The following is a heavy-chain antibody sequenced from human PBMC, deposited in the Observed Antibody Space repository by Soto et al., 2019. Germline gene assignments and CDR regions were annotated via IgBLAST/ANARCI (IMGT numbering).Heavy chain of an antibody. D-gene: IGHD3-10*01. CDR3: AGYYLAWGVGTLPDVLY. J-gene: IGHJ4*02. CDR1: GGSISSSSYY. Sequence: TSETLSLTCTVSGGSISSSSYYWGWIRQPPGKGLEWIGSIYYSGSTYYNPSLKSRVTISVDTSKNQFSLKLSSVTAADTAVYYCAGYYLAWGVGTLPDVLYWGQGTLVTVSS. V-gene: IGHV4-39*01. CDR2: IYYSGST.